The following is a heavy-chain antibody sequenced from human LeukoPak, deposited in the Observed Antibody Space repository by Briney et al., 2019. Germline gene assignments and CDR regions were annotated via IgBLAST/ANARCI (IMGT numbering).Heavy chain of an antibody. J-gene: IGHJ4*02. CDR1: GFTFSSYW. Sequence: PGGSLRLSCAASGFTFSSYWMSWVRQAPGKGLEWVANIKQDGSEKYYVDSVKGRFTISRDNAKNSLYLQMNSLRAEDTAVYYCARDRSSSWYQNFDYWGQGTMVTVSS. V-gene: IGHV3-7*01. CDR3: ARDRSSSWYQNFDY. CDR2: IKQDGSEK. D-gene: IGHD6-13*01.